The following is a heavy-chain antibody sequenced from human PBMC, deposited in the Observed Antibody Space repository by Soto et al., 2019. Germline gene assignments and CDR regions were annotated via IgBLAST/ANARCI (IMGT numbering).Heavy chain of an antibody. CDR2: IYYSGST. V-gene: IGHV4-31*11. CDR3: ARGELRNDAFDI. Sequence: SETLSLTCAVYVGSISSGGYYWSWIRQHPGKGLEWIGYIYYSGSTYYNPSLKSRVTISVDTSKNQFSLKLSSVTAADTAVYYCARGELRNDAFDIWGQGTMVTVSS. D-gene: IGHD1-7*01. CDR1: VGSISSGGYY. J-gene: IGHJ3*02.